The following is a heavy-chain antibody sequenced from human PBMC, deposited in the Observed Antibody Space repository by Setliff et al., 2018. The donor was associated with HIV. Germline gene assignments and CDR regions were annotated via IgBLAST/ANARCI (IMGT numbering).Heavy chain of an antibody. V-gene: IGHV4-34*01. J-gene: IGHJ1*01. CDR3: ARGAIAVAATTSFQH. CDR1: GFTISSYW. D-gene: IGHD6-19*01. CDR2: INLSGRT. Sequence: GSLRLSCAASGFTISSYWMNWVRQAPGKGLEWIGEINLSGRTHYNPSLKSRLTISVDTSKNQISLKLRSVTVADTAVYYCARGAIAVAATTSFQHWGQGTQVTVSS.